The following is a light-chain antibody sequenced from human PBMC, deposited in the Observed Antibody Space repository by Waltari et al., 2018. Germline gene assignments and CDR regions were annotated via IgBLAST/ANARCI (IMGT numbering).Light chain of an antibody. Sequence: QSALTQPPSASGSPGQSVTISCTGTSSDVGGYNYVSWYQHHPGKAPKLIIYEVNKRPSGVPERFSGSKSANTASLTVSGLQTEDEADYYCNSYAGSNTVIFGGGTKLTVL. CDR2: EVN. J-gene: IGLJ2*01. CDR1: SSDVGGYNY. V-gene: IGLV2-8*01. CDR3: NSYAGSNTVI.